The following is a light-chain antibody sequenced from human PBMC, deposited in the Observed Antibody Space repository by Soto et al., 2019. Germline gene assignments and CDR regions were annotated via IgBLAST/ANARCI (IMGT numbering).Light chain of an antibody. CDR1: QNVRISC. CDR3: QQYGSSAYT. V-gene: IGKV3-20*01. Sequence: EIVLTQSPGTLSLSPGERATLTCRASQNVRISCSDWYQQKPVQAPRLLIYGASSRATGIPDRFSGSGSETDVPLTISRLEPEDFALYYCQQYGSSAYTFGQGTKLEIK. CDR2: GAS. J-gene: IGKJ2*01.